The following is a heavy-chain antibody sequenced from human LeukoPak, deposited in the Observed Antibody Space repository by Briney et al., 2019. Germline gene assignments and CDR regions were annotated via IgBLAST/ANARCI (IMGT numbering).Heavy chain of an antibody. D-gene: IGHD2-8*01. CDR1: GGSVSDYY. CDR2: IYSSGIS. Sequence: KASETLSLTCTVSGGSVSDYYWSWIRQPAGKGLEWIGRIYSSGISMYNPALKSRLIISTDTSKNQFSLTLSSVTAADTAVYYCAISTNHGTNSFRWFDPWGRGTLVTVSS. J-gene: IGHJ5*02. V-gene: IGHV4-4*07. CDR3: AISTNHGTNSFRWFDP.